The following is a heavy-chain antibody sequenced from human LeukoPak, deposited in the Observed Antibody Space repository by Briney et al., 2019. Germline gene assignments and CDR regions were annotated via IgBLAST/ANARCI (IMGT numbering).Heavy chain of an antibody. CDR1: GFTFSSYG. V-gene: IGHV3-21*01. CDR3: ARGDGGLWPIPYYFDY. J-gene: IGHJ4*02. CDR2: ISSSSSYI. Sequence: GRSLRLSCAASGFTFSSYGMNWVRQAPGKGLEWVSSISSSSSYIYYADSVKGRFTISRDNAKNSLYLQMNSLRAEDTAVYYCARGDGGLWPIPYYFDYWGQGTLVTVSS. D-gene: IGHD3-16*01.